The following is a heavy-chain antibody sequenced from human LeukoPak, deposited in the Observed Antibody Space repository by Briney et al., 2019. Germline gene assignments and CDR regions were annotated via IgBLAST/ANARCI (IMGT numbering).Heavy chain of an antibody. CDR2: IKHSGST. V-gene: IGHV4-34*01. CDR3: ARGQYYYDSSGYRQYYFDY. CDR1: GGSFSGYY. Sequence: PSETLSLTCAVYGGSFSGYYWSWIRQPPGKGLEWIGEIKHSGSTNYNPSLKSRVTISVDTSKNQFSLKLSSVTAADTAVYYCARGQYYYDSSGYRQYYFDYWGQGTLVTVSS. D-gene: IGHD3-22*01. J-gene: IGHJ4*02.